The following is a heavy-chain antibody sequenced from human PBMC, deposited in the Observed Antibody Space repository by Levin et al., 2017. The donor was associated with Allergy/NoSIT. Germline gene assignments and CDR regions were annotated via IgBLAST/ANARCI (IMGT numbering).Heavy chain of an antibody. CDR2: ISSTGSTI. CDR3: ARQLGNFWSGYDYVDY. V-gene: IGHV3-48*03. Sequence: GGSLRLSCAASGFTFSSYEMNWVRRAPGKGLEWVSYISSTGSTIYSADSVKGRFTISRDNAKNSLYLHMNSLRAEDTAVYYCARQLGNFWSGYDYVDYWGQGTLVSVSS. J-gene: IGHJ4*02. CDR1: GFTFSSYE. D-gene: IGHD3-3*01.